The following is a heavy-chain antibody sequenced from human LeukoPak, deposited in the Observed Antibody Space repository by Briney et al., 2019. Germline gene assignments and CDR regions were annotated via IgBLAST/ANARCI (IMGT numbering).Heavy chain of an antibody. Sequence: GGSLRLSCAASGFTLTRNHMNWVRQVPRKGLEWVSIIYSSDATYYADSVKGRFTVSRDKAKNTLYLQMNSLRADDTAVYYCARETPGSRVFDSWGQGTLVTVSS. J-gene: IGHJ4*02. V-gene: IGHV3-66*01. CDR2: IYSSDAT. CDR1: GFTLTRNH. D-gene: IGHD1-14*01. CDR3: ARETPGSRVFDS.